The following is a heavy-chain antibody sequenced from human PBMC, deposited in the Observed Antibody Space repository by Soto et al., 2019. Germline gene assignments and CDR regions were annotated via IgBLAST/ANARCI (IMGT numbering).Heavy chain of an antibody. Sequence: GASVKVSFKASGGTFSSYAISWVRQAPGQGLEWMGGIIPIFGTANYAQKFQGRVTITADKSTSTAYMELSSLRSEDTAVYYCATGLFFAAAGTDYYYGMDVWGQGTTVTVSS. D-gene: IGHD6-13*01. CDR1: GGTFSSYA. J-gene: IGHJ6*02. CDR2: IIPIFGTA. V-gene: IGHV1-69*06. CDR3: ATGLFFAAAGTDYYYGMDV.